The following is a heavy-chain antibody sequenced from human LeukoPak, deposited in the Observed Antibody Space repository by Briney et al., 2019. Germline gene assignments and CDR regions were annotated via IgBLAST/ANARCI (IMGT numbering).Heavy chain of an antibody. CDR1: GGSISSSSYY. CDR3: ARSTYCSGGSCSHNWFDP. V-gene: IGHV4-39*07. D-gene: IGHD2-15*01. Sequence: SETLSLTCTVSGGSISSSSYYWGWIRQPPGKGLEWIGSIHYSGSTYYNPSLKSRVTISVDTSKNQFSLKLSSVTAADTAVYHCARSTYCSGGSCSHNWFDPWGQGTLVTVSS. CDR2: IHYSGST. J-gene: IGHJ5*02.